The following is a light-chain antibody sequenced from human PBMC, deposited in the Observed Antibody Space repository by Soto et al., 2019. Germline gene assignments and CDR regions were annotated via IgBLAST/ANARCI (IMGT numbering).Light chain of an antibody. J-gene: IGLJ2*01. CDR2: DVN. CDR3: SSFTVSGPI. Sequence: QSALTQPASVSGSPGQSISISCTGTSSDVGGYNYVSWYQQHPGKAPKLMIYDVNIRPSGVSDRFSGSKSGNTASLTISGLQAEDEADYFCSSFTVSGPIFGGGIKLTVL. V-gene: IGLV2-14*03. CDR1: SSDVGGYNY.